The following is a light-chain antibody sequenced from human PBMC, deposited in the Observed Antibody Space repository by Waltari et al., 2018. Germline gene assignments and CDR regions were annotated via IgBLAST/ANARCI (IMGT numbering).Light chain of an antibody. CDR3: SSYTSSSTYV. Sequence: QSALTQPASVSGSPGQSITISCTGTSSDVGGYNYVSWYQQHPGRAPKPMIYEVSNRPSGVSNRFSGSKSGNTASLTISGLQVEDEADYYCSSYTSSSTYVFGTGTKVTVL. V-gene: IGLV2-14*01. CDR2: EVS. J-gene: IGLJ1*01. CDR1: SSDVGGYNY.